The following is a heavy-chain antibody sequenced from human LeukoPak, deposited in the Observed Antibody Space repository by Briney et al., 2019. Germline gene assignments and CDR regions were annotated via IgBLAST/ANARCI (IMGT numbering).Heavy chain of an antibody. Sequence: GGSLRLSCAASGFTVSSNYMSWVRRAPGKGLERVSVIYSDGGTYYADSVEGRFTISRDNSKNTLYLQMNSLRAEDTAVYYCARAGADNDYYNGMDVWGQGTTVTVSS. V-gene: IGHV3-53*01. D-gene: IGHD1-1*01. CDR3: ARAGADNDYYNGMDV. J-gene: IGHJ6*02. CDR1: GFTVSSNY. CDR2: IYSDGGT.